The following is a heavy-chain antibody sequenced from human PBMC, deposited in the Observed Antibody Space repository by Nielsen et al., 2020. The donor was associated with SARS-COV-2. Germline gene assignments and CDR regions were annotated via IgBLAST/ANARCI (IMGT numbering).Heavy chain of an antibody. Sequence: GESLKISCAASGFMFSNDWMSWVRLAPGKGLEWVANIKRDGSEKHYVDSVKGRFTVSRDNTKNSLYLQMNSLRADDTAVYYCVGEWGYWGLGTLVTVSS. D-gene: IGHD1-26*01. J-gene: IGHJ4*02. CDR1: GFMFSNDW. CDR2: IKRDGSEK. CDR3: VGEWGY. V-gene: IGHV3-7*01.